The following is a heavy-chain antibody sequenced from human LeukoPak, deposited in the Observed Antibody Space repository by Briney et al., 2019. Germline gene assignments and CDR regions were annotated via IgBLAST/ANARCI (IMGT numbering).Heavy chain of an antibody. CDR3: AKNGVGSSTSLFDP. D-gene: IGHD2-2*01. CDR1: GFTFSSYA. CDR2: ISGSCGST. Sequence: GGSLRLSCAASGFTFSSYAMSWVRQAPGKGLEWVSAISGSCGSTYYADSVKGRFTISRDNSKNTLYLQMNSLRAEDTAVYYCAKNGVGSSTSLFDPWGQGTLVTVSS. J-gene: IGHJ5*02. V-gene: IGHV3-23*01.